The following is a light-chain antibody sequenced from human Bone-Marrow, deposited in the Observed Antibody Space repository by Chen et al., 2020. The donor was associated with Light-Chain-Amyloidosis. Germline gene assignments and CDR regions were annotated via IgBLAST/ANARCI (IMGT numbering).Light chain of an antibody. Sequence: DIQMTQSPSSVSASVGDRVTVTCQASHDITTSFSWFQQKPRQAPKLLISDASTLERGVPSRFSGSGSGTDFSYSSSSLQTEDIATYYCQHYDKLAPNFGPGTRVDLK. J-gene: IGKJ3*01. CDR1: HDITTS. CDR2: DAS. CDR3: QHYDKLAPN. V-gene: IGKV1-33*01.